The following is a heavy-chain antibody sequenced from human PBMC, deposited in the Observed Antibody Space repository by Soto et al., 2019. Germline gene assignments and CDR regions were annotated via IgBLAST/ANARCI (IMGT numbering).Heavy chain of an antibody. CDR3: ARGSRSSSWVLS. J-gene: IGHJ4*02. Sequence: PSETLSLTCTVSGGSVSNGDYYWSWIRQPPGKGLEWIGYIFYSGSAHYNPSLKSRVTISIDTSKNQFSLKLSSVTAADTAVYYCARGSRSSSWVLSWGQGTLVTVSS. CDR1: GGSVSNGDYY. CDR2: IFYSGSA. D-gene: IGHD6-13*01. V-gene: IGHV4-30-4*01.